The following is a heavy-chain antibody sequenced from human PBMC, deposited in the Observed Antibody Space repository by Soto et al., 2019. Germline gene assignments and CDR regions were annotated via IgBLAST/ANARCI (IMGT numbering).Heavy chain of an antibody. CDR2: IFPGVSDT. CDR1: RHTFTNYW. CDR3: VGPNIGALNYFDF. J-gene: IGHJ4*02. Sequence: PVPALKISCNASRHTFTNYWIGRVRQTPGKRLEGMGVIFPGVSDTRNKPSFEGHVTVSAAESISTSYLLRNTLKASNTAMYFCVGPNIGALNYFDFRGQGTLVTVSS. D-gene: IGHD5-12*01. V-gene: IGHV5-51*01.